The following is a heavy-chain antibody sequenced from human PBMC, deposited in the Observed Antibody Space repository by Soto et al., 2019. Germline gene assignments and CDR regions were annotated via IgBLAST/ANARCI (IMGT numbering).Heavy chain of an antibody. Sequence: ASVKVSCKASGGTFSSYTISWVRQAPGQGLEWMGRIIPILGIANYAQKFQGRVTITADKSTSTAYMELSSLRSEDTAVYYCARAFSIAAATHHFDYWGQGTLVTVSS. CDR2: IIPILGIA. CDR1: GGTFSSYT. J-gene: IGHJ4*02. D-gene: IGHD6-6*01. CDR3: ARAFSIAAATHHFDY. V-gene: IGHV1-69*02.